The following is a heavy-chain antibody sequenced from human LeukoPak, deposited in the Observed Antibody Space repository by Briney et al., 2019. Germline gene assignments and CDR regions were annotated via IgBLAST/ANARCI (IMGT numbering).Heavy chain of an antibody. CDR2: IYYSGST. V-gene: IGHV4-59*01. D-gene: IGHD6-19*01. Sequence: SETLSLTCTVSGGSISSYYWSWIRQPPGKGLEWIGYIYYSGSTNYNPSLKSRVTISVDTSKNQFSLKLSSVTAADTAVYYCARNNGGSGWLGEAGAVNYGMDVWGQGTTVTVSS. CDR3: ARNNGGSGWLGEAGAVNYGMDV. CDR1: GGSISSYY. J-gene: IGHJ6*02.